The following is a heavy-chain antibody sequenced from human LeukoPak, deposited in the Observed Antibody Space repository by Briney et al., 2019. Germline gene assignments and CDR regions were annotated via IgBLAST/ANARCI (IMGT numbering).Heavy chain of an antibody. CDR2: ISSNGGST. CDR3: ARLHPFRYFDY. Sequence: GGSLRLSCAASGFTFSSYAMHWVRQAPGKGLEYVSAISSNGGSTYYANSVKGRFTISRDNSKNTLYLQMGSLRAEDMAVYYCARLHPFRYFDYWGQGTLVTVSS. J-gene: IGHJ4*02. CDR1: GFTFSSYA. V-gene: IGHV3-64*01.